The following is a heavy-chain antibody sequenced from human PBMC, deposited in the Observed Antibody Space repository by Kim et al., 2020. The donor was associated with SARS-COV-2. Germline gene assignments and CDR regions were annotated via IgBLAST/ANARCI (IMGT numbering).Heavy chain of an antibody. CDR2: ISGSGGST. Sequence: GGSLRLSCAASGFTFSSYAMSWVRQAPGKGLEWVSAISGSGGSTYYADSVKGRFTISRDNSKNTLYLQMNSLRAEDTAVYYCAKSLNQYYDFWSGYYTHTYGMDVWGQGTTVTVSS. J-gene: IGHJ6*02. V-gene: IGHV3-23*01. CDR1: GFTFSSYA. D-gene: IGHD3-3*01. CDR3: AKSLNQYYDFWSGYYTHTYGMDV.